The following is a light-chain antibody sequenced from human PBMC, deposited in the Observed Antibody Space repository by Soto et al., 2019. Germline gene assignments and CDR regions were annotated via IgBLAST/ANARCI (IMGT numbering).Light chain of an antibody. Sequence: DIQMTQSPSTLSASVGGGVTITCRASQNISVWLAWYQQRPGKAPKFLIYDASNLETGVSSRLSGSGSGTDFTFSICSLQPDDFATYYCQQYDSSSPSFGQGTKLEIK. CDR3: QQYDSSSPS. J-gene: IGKJ2*01. CDR1: QNISVW. CDR2: DAS. V-gene: IGKV1-5*01.